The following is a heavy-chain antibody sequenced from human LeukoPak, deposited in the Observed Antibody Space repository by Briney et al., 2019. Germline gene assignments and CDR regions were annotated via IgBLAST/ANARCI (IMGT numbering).Heavy chain of an antibody. Sequence: PGGSLRLSCEDSGFTFSHYSMNWVRQAPGKGLEWVSSISSSSSYIYYADSVKGRFTISRDNAKNSLHLQMNILRADDTAVYYCATDSKRGYSYGSPTDGFDLWGQGTMVTVSS. CDR3: ATDSKRGYSYGSPTDGFDL. J-gene: IGHJ3*01. V-gene: IGHV3-21*01. CDR1: GFTFSHYS. CDR2: ISSSSSYI. D-gene: IGHD5-18*01.